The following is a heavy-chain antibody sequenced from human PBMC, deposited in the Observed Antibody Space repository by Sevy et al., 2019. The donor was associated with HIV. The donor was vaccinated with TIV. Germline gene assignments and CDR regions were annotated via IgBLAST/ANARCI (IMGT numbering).Heavy chain of an antibody. CDR3: AKVAWELHSYVDY. CDR2: IRYDGSNK. CDR1: GFTFSSYG. J-gene: IGHJ4*02. D-gene: IGHD1-26*01. V-gene: IGHV3-30*02. Sequence: GGSLRLSCAASGFTFSSYGMHWVRQAPGKGLEWVAFIRYDGSNKYYADSVKGRFTISRDNSKNTLYLQMNSLKAEDTTVHYCAKVAWELHSYVDYWGQGTLVTVSS.